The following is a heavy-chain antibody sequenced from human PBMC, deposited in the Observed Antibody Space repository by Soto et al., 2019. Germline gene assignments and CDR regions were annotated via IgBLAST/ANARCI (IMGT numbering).Heavy chain of an antibody. CDR1: GYTFTSYG. CDR2: ISAYNGNT. Sequence: GASVKVSCKASGYTFTSYGISWVRQAPGQGLEWMGWISAYNGNTNYAQKLQGRVTMTTDKSTGTAYMELNSLRSEDTAVYYCVRDSPIGSTFSGYDGIDYWGQGTLVTVSS. J-gene: IGHJ4*02. CDR3: VRDSPIGSTFSGYDGIDY. V-gene: IGHV1-18*01. D-gene: IGHD5-12*01.